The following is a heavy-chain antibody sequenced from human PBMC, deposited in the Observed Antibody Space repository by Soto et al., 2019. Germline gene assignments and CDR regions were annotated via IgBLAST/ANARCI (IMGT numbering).Heavy chain of an antibody. J-gene: IGHJ6*03. CDR1: GFTFSDYY. D-gene: IGHD4-17*01. CDR2: ISSSGSTI. V-gene: IGHV3-11*01. Sequence: GGSLRLSCAASGFTFSDYYMSWIRQAPGKGLEWVSYISSSGSTIYYADSVKGRFTISRDNAKNSLYLQMNSLRAEDTTVYYCARDLRQTRTTWYMDVWGKGTTVTVSS. CDR3: ARDLRQTRTTWYMDV.